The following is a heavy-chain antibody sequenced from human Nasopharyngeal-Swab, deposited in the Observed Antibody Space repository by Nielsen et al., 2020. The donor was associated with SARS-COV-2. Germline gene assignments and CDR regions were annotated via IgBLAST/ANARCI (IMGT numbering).Heavy chain of an antibody. V-gene: IGHV3-21*01. Sequence: GRSLRLSCAASGFPFNNYNFNWVRQAPGKGLEWVSSILSSSSYIYYADSVKGRFTISRDNAKNSLYLQMNSLRAEDTAVYYCARDGLDYDFWSAYFMDVWGQGTTVTVSS. CDR2: ILSSSSYI. D-gene: IGHD3-3*01. J-gene: IGHJ6*02. CDR1: GFPFNNYN. CDR3: ARDGLDYDFWSAYFMDV.